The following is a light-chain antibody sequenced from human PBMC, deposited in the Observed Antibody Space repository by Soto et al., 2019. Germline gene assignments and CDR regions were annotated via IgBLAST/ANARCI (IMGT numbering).Light chain of an antibody. CDR1: QSVSSN. CDR3: QQYNNWPPIT. J-gene: IGKJ5*01. CDR2: GAS. Sequence: EIVMTQSPATLSVSPGERAALSCRASQSVSSNLAWYQQKPGQAPRLLIYGASTRATGIPARFSGSGSGTEFALTISSLKSEDFAVYYCQQYNNWPPITFGQGTRLEIK. V-gene: IGKV3-15*01.